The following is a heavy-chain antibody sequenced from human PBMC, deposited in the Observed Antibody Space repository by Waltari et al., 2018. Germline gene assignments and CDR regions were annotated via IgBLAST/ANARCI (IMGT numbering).Heavy chain of an antibody. Sequence: EVQLMESGGRLIHPGGSLRLPCSASGFAVNNYYMTWVRQPPGKGLEWVALIGASDNLYYTTSVKGLFAISRDNSKNTVHLQMDRLTDEDTALYFCARVNRLQGYSFGYFFDLWGQGTHVTVSS. CDR3: ARVNRLQGYSFGYFFDL. V-gene: IGHV3-53*01. D-gene: IGHD5-18*01. J-gene: IGHJ4*02. CDR2: IGASDNL. CDR1: GFAVNNYY.